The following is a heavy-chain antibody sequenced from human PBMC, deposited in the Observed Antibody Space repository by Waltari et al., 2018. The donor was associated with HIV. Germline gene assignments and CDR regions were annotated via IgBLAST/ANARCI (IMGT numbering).Heavy chain of an antibody. V-gene: IGHV3-53*01. J-gene: IGHJ4*02. Sequence: EVQLVESGGGLIQPGGSLRLSCAASGFTVSSNYMSWVRQAPGKGLEWVSVIYSGGSTYYADSVKGRFTISRDNSKNTLYLQMNSLRAEDTAVYYCAREAARPRGYCDYWGQGTLVTVSS. D-gene: IGHD6-6*01. CDR1: GFTVSSNY. CDR3: AREAARPRGYCDY. CDR2: IYSGGST.